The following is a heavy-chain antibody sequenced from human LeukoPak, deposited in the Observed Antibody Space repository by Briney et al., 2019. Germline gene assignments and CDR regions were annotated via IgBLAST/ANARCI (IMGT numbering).Heavy chain of an antibody. Sequence: KPSETLSLTCAVYGGSFSGYYWSWIRQPPGKGLEWIGEINHSGSTNYNPSLKSRVTISVDTSKNQFSLKLSSVTAADTAVYYCARVQVLSSVTDYWGQGTLVTVSS. V-gene: IGHV4-34*01. CDR3: ARVQVLSSVTDY. CDR2: INHSGST. J-gene: IGHJ4*02. D-gene: IGHD2/OR15-2a*01. CDR1: GGSFSGYY.